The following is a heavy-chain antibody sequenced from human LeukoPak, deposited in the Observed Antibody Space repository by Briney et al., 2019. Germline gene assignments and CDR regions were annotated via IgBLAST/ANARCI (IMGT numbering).Heavy chain of an antibody. Sequence: GGSLRLSCAASGFTFSNYAMSWVRQAPGKGLEWVSAVSGRDDSTYYADSVKGRFTISRDTSKNTLYLQMNSLRAEDTAVYYCAKWGDYDILTGYYDFDYWGQGTLVTVSS. CDR3: AKWGDYDILTGYYDFDY. CDR2: VSGRDDST. D-gene: IGHD3-9*01. V-gene: IGHV3-23*01. CDR1: GFTFSNYA. J-gene: IGHJ4*02.